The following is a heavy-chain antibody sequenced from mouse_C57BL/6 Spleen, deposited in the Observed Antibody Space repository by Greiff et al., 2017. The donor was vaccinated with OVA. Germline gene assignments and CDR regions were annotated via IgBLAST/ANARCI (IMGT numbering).Heavy chain of an antibody. D-gene: IGHD2-3*01. V-gene: IGHV1-39*01. CDR3: ARWLLDTNYAMDY. CDR2: INPNYGTT. Sequence: VHVKQSGPELVKPGASVKISCKASGYSFPDYNMNWVKQSNGKSLEWIGVINPNYGTTSYNQKFKGKATLTVDQSSSTAYMQLNSLTSEDSAVYYCARWLLDTNYAMDYWGQGTSVTVSS. CDR1: GYSFPDYN. J-gene: IGHJ4*01.